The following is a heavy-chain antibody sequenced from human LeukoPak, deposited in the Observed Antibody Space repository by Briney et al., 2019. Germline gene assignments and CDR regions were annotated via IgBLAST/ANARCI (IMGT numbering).Heavy chain of an antibody. V-gene: IGHV6-1*01. CDR2: TYYRSKWYN. CDR1: GDSVSSNSAA. Sequence: SQTLSLTCAISGDSVSSNSAAWNWIRQSPSRGLEWLGRTYYRSKWYNDYAVSVKSRITINPDTSKNQFSLQLNSVTPEDTAVYYCARDYYDSSGYYYPEPFDYWGQGTLVTVSS. CDR3: ARDYYDSSGYYYPEPFDY. D-gene: IGHD3-22*01. J-gene: IGHJ4*02.